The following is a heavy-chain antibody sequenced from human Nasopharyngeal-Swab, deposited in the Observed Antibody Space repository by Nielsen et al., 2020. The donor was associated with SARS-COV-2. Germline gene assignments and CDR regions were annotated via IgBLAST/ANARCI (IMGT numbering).Heavy chain of an antibody. CDR2: INHSGST. CDR1: GGSFSGYY. V-gene: IGHV4-34*01. Sequence: SETLSLTCAVYGGSFSGYYWSWIRQLPGKGLEWIGEINHSGSTNYNPSLKSRVTISVDTSKNQFSLKLSSVNAADTAVYYCARGSEVPPERKRIAAAGTCWFDPWGQGTLVTVSS. D-gene: IGHD6-13*01. J-gene: IGHJ5*02. CDR3: ARGSEVPPERKRIAAAGTCWFDP.